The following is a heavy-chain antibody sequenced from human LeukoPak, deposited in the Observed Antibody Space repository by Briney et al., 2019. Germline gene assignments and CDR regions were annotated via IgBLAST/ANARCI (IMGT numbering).Heavy chain of an antibody. V-gene: IGHV3-74*01. Sequence: GGSLRLSCAASGFTFSSYWMHWVRQAPGKGLVWVSRINSDGSSTSYADSVKGRFTISRDNAKNTPYLQMNSLRAEDTAVYYCARPAYCSGGSCYLYYFDYWGQGTLVTVSS. CDR1: GFTFSSYW. CDR2: INSDGSST. D-gene: IGHD2-15*01. J-gene: IGHJ4*02. CDR3: ARPAYCSGGSCYLYYFDY.